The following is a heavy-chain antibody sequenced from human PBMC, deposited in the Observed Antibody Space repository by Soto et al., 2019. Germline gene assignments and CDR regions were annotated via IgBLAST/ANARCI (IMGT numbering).Heavy chain of an antibody. Sequence: SETLSLTCTVSGGSISGYYWSWIRQPPGKGLEYIGYIYYRGSTNYNPSLKSRVTMSVDTSRNQFSLKVNSVTAADTAVYYCARQQLIPFYYALDVWGQGTTVTVSS. CDR2: IYYRGST. CDR1: GGSISGYY. CDR3: ARQQLIPFYYALDV. V-gene: IGHV4-59*01. J-gene: IGHJ6*02. D-gene: IGHD6-13*01.